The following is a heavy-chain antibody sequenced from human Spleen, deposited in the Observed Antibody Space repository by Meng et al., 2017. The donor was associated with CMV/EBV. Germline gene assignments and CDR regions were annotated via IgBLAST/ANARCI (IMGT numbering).Heavy chain of an antibody. Sequence: GGSLRLSCESSGFIFSRYEMNWVRQAPGKGLEWVSYISSSGNTMYYADSVKGRFTISRDNAKKSVYLQMNSLRAEDTAVYYCARDSSGTWTFDYWGQGTLVTVSS. J-gene: IGHJ4*02. CDR2: ISSSGNTM. CDR1: GFIFSRYE. V-gene: IGHV3-48*03. D-gene: IGHD3/OR15-3a*01. CDR3: ARDSSGTWTFDY.